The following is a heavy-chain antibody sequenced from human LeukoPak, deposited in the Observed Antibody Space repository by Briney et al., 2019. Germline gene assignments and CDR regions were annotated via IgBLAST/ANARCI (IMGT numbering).Heavy chain of an antibody. CDR3: ARGEGYSSSSYNYYYMDV. D-gene: IGHD6-6*01. CDR1: GGSISSSSYY. J-gene: IGHJ6*03. CDR2: IYTSGST. Sequence: SETLTLTCTVSGGSISSSSYYWGWIRQPPGKGLEWIGRIYTSGSTNYNPSLKSRVTMSVDTSKNQFSLKLSSVTAADTAVYYCARGEGYSSSSYNYYYMDVWGKGTTVTVSS. V-gene: IGHV4-39*07.